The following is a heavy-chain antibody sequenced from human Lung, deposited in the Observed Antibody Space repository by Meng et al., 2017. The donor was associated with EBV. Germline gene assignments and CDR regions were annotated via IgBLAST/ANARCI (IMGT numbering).Heavy chain of an antibody. CDR1: GYTFSNYT. CDR2: ISTNTGTP. V-gene: IGHV7-4-1*02. CDR3: GTLKYTSGFYGPTY. D-gene: IGHD6-19*01. J-gene: IGHJ4*02. Sequence: QLQHVQSGSELQKPWASVKGSCKASGYTFSNYTINWVRQAHGRGLEWMGWISTNTGTPTYTQGFTGRFVFSVDTSVSTAYLQISSLKAEDTAVYYCGTLKYTSGFYGPTYWGQGALVTVSS.